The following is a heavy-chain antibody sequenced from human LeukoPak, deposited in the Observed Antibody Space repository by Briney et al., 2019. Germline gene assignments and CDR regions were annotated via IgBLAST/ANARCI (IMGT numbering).Heavy chain of an antibody. J-gene: IGHJ4*02. CDR3: ARELGSTGSSVY. CDR1: VGSFTTYI. V-gene: IGHV1-69*05. CDR2: IVPISGTT. Sequence: ASVKVSCKASVGSFTTYIITWVRQAPGQGLEWMGRIVPISGTTQYAHHFQGRVTITTDESASTAYMELNSLRPEDTAVYYCARELGSTGSSVYWGQGTLVTVSS. D-gene: IGHD1-1*01.